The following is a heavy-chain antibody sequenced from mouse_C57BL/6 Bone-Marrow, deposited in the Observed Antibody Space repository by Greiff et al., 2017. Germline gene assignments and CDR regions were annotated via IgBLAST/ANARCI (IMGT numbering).Heavy chain of an antibody. CDR2: IDPSDSYT. V-gene: IGHV1-50*01. D-gene: IGHD1-1*01. CDR3: DPYYGSSLDY. Sequence: QVQLQQPGAELVKPGASVKLSCKASGYTFTSYWMQWVKQRPGQGLEWIGEIDPSDSYTNYNQKFKGKATLTVDTSSSTAYMQLSSLTSEDSAVYYCDPYYGSSLDYWGQGTTLTVSS. CDR1: GYTFTSYW. J-gene: IGHJ2*01.